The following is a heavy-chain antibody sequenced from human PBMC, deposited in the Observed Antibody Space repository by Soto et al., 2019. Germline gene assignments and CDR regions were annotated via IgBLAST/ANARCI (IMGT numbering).Heavy chain of an antibody. CDR1: GFIFTSYI. D-gene: IGHD3-10*01. Sequence: QVQLVESGGGVVQPRRSLRLSCAASGFIFTSYIVHWVRQAPGKGLEWVASVSYDGSKKHYADSVKGRFSISRDNSKDTVYLQMNSLRTEDTAVYYCARDKGLIIDCNFDSWGQGTLVTVSS. CDR2: VSYDGSKK. J-gene: IGHJ4*02. V-gene: IGHV3-30*01. CDR3: ARDKGLIIDCNFDS.